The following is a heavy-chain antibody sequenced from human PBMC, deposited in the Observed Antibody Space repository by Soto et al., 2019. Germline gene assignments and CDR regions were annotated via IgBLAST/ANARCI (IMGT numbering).Heavy chain of an antibody. CDR3: AKMSLWFREVIPDFFGY. CDR1: GFTFSNCA. CDR2: ISGSGGST. D-gene: IGHD3-10*01. V-gene: IGHV3-23*01. J-gene: IGHJ4*02. Sequence: EVQLLESGGGLVQPGGSLRLSCTASGFTFSNCAMNWVRQAPGKGLEWVSAISGSGGSTYYADSVKGRFTISRDNSKNTVSLQMDSLAAEDTGLYFRAKMSLWFREVIPDFFGYWGQGTLVTVSS.